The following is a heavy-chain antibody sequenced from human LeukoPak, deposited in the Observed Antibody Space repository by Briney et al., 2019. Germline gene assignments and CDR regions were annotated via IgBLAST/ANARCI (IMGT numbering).Heavy chain of an antibody. Sequence: ASVKVSCKASGYTFTSYGISWVRQAPGQGLEWMGWISAYNGNTNYAQKLQGRVTMTIDTSTSTAYMELRSLRSDDTAVYYCASGGRLNSRSYSEVWGQGTLVTVSS. V-gene: IGHV1-18*01. CDR2: ISAYNGNT. J-gene: IGHJ4*02. D-gene: IGHD1-26*01. CDR1: GYTFTSYG. CDR3: ASGGRLNSRSYSEV.